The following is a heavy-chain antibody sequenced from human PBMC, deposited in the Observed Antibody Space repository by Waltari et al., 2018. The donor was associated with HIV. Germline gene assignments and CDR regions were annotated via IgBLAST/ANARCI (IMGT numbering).Heavy chain of an antibody. CDR3: ARGATILSY. CDR1: GYPFTSSG. V-gene: IGHV1-18*01. Sequence: QVLLVQPGPEVKKPGASVHVSCKASGYPFTSSGITWVRQAPGQGLEWMGWISPNNGHTNFAQKFQGRVTMTTDTSTSTAYMELRSLRSDDSALYYCARGATILSYWGQGTLVTVSS. D-gene: IGHD2-2*02. J-gene: IGHJ4*02. CDR2: ISPNNGHT.